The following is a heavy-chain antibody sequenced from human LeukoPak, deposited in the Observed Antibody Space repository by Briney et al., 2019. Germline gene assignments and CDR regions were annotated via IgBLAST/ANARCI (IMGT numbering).Heavy chain of an antibody. CDR1: GLTFSSYW. Sequence: PGGSLRLSCAASGLTFSSYWMSWVRQAPGKGLEWVANIKHDGSEKYYADSVKGRFTISRDNAKNSLYLQMNSLRAEDTAVYYCASDIIQYGRGSYDYWGQASMVSLCS. CDR2: IKHDGSEK. CDR3: ASDIIQYGRGSYDY. D-gene: IGHD3-16*01. V-gene: IGHV3-7*01. J-gene: IGHJ4*02.